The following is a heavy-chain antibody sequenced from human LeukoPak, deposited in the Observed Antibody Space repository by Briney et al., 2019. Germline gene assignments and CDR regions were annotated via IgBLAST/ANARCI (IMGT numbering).Heavy chain of an antibody. J-gene: IGHJ4*02. D-gene: IGHD5-12*01. Sequence: GGSLRLSYAASGFIFSDYYMSWIRQAPGKGLEWVSYISSSGSSIYYADSVKGRFTISSDNAKDSLYLQMNSLRAEDTAVYYCARDPGSGYEEHFDYWGQGTLVTVSS. CDR2: ISSSGSSI. V-gene: IGHV3-11*01. CDR1: GFIFSDYY. CDR3: ARDPGSGYEEHFDY.